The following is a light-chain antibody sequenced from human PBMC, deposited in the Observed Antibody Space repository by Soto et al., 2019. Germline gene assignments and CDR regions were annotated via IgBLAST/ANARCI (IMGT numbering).Light chain of an antibody. CDR1: SSDVGCYNY. CDR3: SSYAGSNNLV. J-gene: IGLJ3*02. CDR2: EVS. Sequence: QSVLTPPPSASGSPGQSVTISCTGTSSDVGCYNYVSWYQQHPGKAPKLMIYEVSKRPSGVPDRFSGSKSGNTASLTVSGLQAEDEADYYCSSYAGSNNLVFGGGTKLTVL. V-gene: IGLV2-8*01.